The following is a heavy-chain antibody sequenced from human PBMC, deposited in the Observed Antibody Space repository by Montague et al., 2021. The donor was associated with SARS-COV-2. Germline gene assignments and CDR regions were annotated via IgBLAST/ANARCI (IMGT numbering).Heavy chain of an antibody. CDR3: ARGGGYSDLHYFDY. J-gene: IGHJ4*02. CDR1: GGSISSGTYS. Sequence: TLSLTCAVSGGSISSGTYSWSWIRQPPGKGLEWTGYIYHSGDTYYNPSLKSRVTISVDRSKNQFSLRLSSVTAADTAVYYCARGGGYSDLHYFDYWGQGTLVTVSS. V-gene: IGHV4-30-2*01. D-gene: IGHD4-17*01. CDR2: IYHSGDT.